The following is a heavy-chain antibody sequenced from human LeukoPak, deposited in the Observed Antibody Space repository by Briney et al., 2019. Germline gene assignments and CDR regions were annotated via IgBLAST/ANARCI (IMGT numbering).Heavy chain of an antibody. V-gene: IGHV3-11*01. CDR1: GFTFSDYY. CDR2: ISSSGSTI. D-gene: IGHD4-17*01. Sequence: GGSLRLSCAASGFTFSDYYMGWIRQAPGKGLEWISYISSSGSTINYADSVKGRFTISRDNAKNSLYLQMHSLRAEDTAVYYCARDIGGVTTNSYWGQGTLVTVSS. CDR3: ARDIGGVTTNSY. J-gene: IGHJ4*02.